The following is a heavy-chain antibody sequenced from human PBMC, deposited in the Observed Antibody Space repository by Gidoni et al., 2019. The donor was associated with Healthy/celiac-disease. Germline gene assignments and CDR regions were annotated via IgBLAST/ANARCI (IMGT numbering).Heavy chain of an antibody. J-gene: IGHJ4*02. Sequence: EVQLVESGGGLIQPGGSLRLSCAAPGFTVSSTYMRWVRQAPGKGLAWVSVIYSGGSTYYADSVKGRFTISRDNSKNTLYLQMNSLRAEDTAVYYCAREGNWGPFDYWGQGTLVTVSS. D-gene: IGHD7-27*01. CDR3: AREGNWGPFDY. CDR1: GFTVSSTY. CDR2: IYSGGST. V-gene: IGHV3-53*01.